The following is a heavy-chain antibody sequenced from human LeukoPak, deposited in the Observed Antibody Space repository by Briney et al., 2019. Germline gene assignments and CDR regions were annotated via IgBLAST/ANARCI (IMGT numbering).Heavy chain of an antibody. Sequence: PSETLSLTCTVSGGSISSYYWSWIRQPPGKGLEWIGYIYYSGSTNYSPSLKSRVTISVDTSKNQFSLKLSSVTAADTAVYYCARRDSSSWQFQHWGQGTLVTVSS. CDR2: IYYSGST. J-gene: IGHJ1*01. V-gene: IGHV4-59*01. CDR3: ARRDSSSWQFQH. CDR1: GGSISSYY. D-gene: IGHD6-13*01.